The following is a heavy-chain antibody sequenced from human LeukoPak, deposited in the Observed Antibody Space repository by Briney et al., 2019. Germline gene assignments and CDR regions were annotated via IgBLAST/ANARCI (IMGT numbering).Heavy chain of an antibody. CDR1: GGTFSSYA. V-gene: IGHV1-69*01. D-gene: IGHD2-2*02. CDR2: IIPIFGTA. CDR3: ASVHFRYCSSTSCYTDYMDV. J-gene: IGHJ6*03. Sequence: SVKVSCKASGGTFSSYAISWVRQAPGQGLEWMGGIIPIFGTANYAQKFQGRVTITADESTSTAYMELSSLRSEDTAVYYCASVHFRYCSSTSCYTDYMDVWGKGTTVTVSS.